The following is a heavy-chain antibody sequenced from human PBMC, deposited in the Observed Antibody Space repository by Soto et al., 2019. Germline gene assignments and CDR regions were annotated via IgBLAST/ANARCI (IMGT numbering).Heavy chain of an antibody. CDR1: GFTFRNAG. CDR2: IKSKIDGGTT. CDR3: TTSGYARYCSGGSCYRLYYYYYYMDV. V-gene: IGHV3-15*01. J-gene: IGHJ6*03. Sequence: GGSLRLSCAASGFTFRNAGMRWVRQAPGKGLEWVGRIKSKIDGGTTDYAAPVKGGFTISRDDSKNTLYLQMNSLKTEDTAVYYCTTSGYARYCSGGSCYRLYYYYYYMDVWGKGTTVTVSS. D-gene: IGHD2-15*01.